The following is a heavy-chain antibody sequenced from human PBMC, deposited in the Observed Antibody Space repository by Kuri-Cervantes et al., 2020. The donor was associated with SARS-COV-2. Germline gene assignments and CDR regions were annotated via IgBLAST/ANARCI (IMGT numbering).Heavy chain of an antibody. CDR3: ATGPPETVRWFDP. CDR1: GYTLTELS. Sequence: ASVKVSCKVSGYTLTELSMHWVRQAPGKGLEWMGGFDPEDGETIYAQKFQGRVTMTEDTSTDTAYMELSSLRSEDTAVYYYATGPPETVRWFDPWGQGTLVTVSS. J-gene: IGHJ5*02. D-gene: IGHD1-14*01. CDR2: FDPEDGET. V-gene: IGHV1-24*01.